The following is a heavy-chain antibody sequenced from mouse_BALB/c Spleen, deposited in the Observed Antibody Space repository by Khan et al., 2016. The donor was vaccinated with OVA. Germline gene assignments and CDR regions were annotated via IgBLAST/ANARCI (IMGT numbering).Heavy chain of an antibody. V-gene: IGHV1S22*01. D-gene: IGHD2-12*01. CDR3: TRWSYWFAY. CDR1: GYTFTSYW. J-gene: IGHJ3*01. CDR2: IYPGSGST. Sequence: LQQPGSELVRPGASVKLSCKATGYTFTSYWMHWVKQRPGQGLEWIGDIYPGSGSTNYDEKFKSKATLNVDTSSSTAYMQLSSLTSEDSAVYYCTRWSYWFAYWGQGTLVTVSA.